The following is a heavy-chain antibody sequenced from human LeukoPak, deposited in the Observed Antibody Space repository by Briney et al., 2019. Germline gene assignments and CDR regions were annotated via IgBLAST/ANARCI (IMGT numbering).Heavy chain of an antibody. CDR2: IYYSGST. CDR1: GGSISSGDYY. V-gene: IGHV4-30-4*01. J-gene: IGHJ4*02. CDR3: ARGAGLRGFLFDY. Sequence: SETLSLTCTVSGGSISSGDYYWSWIRQPPGKGLEWIGYIYYSGSTYYNPSLKSRVTISVDTPKNQFSLKLSSVTAADTAVYYCARGAGLRGFLFDYWGQGTLVTVSS. D-gene: IGHD4-17*01.